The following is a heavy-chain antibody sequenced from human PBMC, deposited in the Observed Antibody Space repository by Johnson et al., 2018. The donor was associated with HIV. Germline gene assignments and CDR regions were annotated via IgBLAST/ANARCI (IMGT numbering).Heavy chain of an antibody. J-gene: IGHJ3*02. V-gene: IGHV3-33*01. CDR3: ARARMTTVTNDAFDI. Sequence: VQLLESGGGVVQPGRSLRLSCAASGFTFSSYGMHWVRQGSGKGLEWVAVIRYDGSDKYYADSVKGRFTISRDNSKNTLYLQMNSLRAEDTAVYYCARARMTTVTNDAFDIWGQGTMVTVSS. CDR2: IRYDGSDK. CDR1: GFTFSSYG. D-gene: IGHD4-17*01.